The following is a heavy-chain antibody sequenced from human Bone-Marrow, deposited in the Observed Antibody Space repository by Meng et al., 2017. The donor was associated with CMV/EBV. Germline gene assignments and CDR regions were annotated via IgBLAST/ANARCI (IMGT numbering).Heavy chain of an antibody. Sequence: ASVKVSCKASGYTFIHYYIHWVRQAPGRGLEWMGLINPSGGGTNYAQKFQGRVSMTTDTSTNTAYLELTNLTSKDTAVYYCARDRLRWVASTIGAKSWGLGTLVTVSS. J-gene: IGHJ5*02. CDR3: ARDRLRWVASTIGAKS. CDR2: INPSGGGT. D-gene: IGHD1-1*01. CDR1: GYTFIHYY. V-gene: IGHV1-46*01.